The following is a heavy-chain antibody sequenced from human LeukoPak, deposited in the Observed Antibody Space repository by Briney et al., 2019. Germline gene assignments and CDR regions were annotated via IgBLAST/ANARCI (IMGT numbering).Heavy chain of an antibody. J-gene: IGHJ6*03. CDR1: GYSFTNYD. CDR2: ISAYNGNT. Sequence: GASVKVSCKASGYSFTNYDINWVRQAPGQGLEWMGWISAYNGNTNYAQKLQGRVTMTTDTSTSTAYMELRSLRSDDTAVYYCARCPNRYCSGGSCYNLNYYYYYYMDVWGKGTTVTVSS. V-gene: IGHV1-18*01. D-gene: IGHD2-15*01. CDR3: ARCPNRYCSGGSCYNLNYYYYYYMDV.